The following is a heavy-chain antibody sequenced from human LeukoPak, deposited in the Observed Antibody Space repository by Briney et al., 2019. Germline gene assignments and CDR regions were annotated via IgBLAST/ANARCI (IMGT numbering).Heavy chain of an antibody. J-gene: IGHJ6*02. CDR2: ISKDGGTQ. Sequence: PGGSLRLSCSASGFPFSSYAMYWVRQAPGKGLEYVSAISKDGGTQYPADSVKGRFTISRDNSKNTLYLQMYSVRAEDTAEYYCAKPPPGYFYYNAMDVWGQGTTVTVSS. V-gene: IGHV3-64*04. D-gene: IGHD3-22*01. CDR3: AKPPPGYFYYNAMDV. CDR1: GFPFSSYA.